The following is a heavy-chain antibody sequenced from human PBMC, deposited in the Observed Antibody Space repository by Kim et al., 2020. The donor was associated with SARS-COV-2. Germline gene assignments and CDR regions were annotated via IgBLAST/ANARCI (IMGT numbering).Heavy chain of an antibody. D-gene: IGHD3-10*01. J-gene: IGHJ4*02. Sequence: SETLSLTCAVYGGSFSGYYWSWIRQPPGKGLEWIGEINHSGSTNYNPSLKSRVTISVDTSKNQFSLKLSSVTAADTAVYYCARGLPLIWFGGYFDYWGQGTLVTVSS. CDR2: INHSGST. CDR3: ARGLPLIWFGGYFDY. CDR1: GGSFSGYY. V-gene: IGHV4-34*01.